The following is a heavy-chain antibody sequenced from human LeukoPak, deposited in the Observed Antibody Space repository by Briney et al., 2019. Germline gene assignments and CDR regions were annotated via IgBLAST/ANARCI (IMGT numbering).Heavy chain of an antibody. Sequence: SETLSLTCTVSGGSISSYYWSWIRQPPGKGLEWIGEINHSGSTNYNPSLKSRVTISVDTSKNQFSLKLSSVTAADTAVYYCAITYYYDSSGYYYSPGSAFDIWGQGTMVTVSS. V-gene: IGHV4-34*01. CDR3: AITYYYDSSGYYYSPGSAFDI. CDR2: INHSGST. CDR1: GGSISSYY. J-gene: IGHJ3*02. D-gene: IGHD3-22*01.